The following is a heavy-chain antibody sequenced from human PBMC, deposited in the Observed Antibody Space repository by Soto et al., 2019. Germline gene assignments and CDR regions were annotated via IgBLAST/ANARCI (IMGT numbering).Heavy chain of an antibody. CDR3: AREWSAAGHFYGMDV. J-gene: IGHJ6*02. CDR2: MNTNSDDT. Sequence: QVQLVQSGGGVVQPGNSLRLSCAASGFTFTSYDINWVRQAPGQGLEWVGWMNTNSDDTRSAQKFRGRLTLTRDKSMRAVYMKLSNLRPDDTAVYYCAREWSAAGHFYGMDVWGQGTTVAVSS. CDR1: GFTFTSYD. D-gene: IGHD6-13*01. V-gene: IGHV1-8*01.